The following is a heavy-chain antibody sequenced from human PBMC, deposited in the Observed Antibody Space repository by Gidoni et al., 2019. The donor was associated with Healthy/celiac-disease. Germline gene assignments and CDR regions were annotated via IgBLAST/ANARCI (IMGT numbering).Heavy chain of an antibody. Sequence: EVQLLESGGGLVQPGGSLRLSCAACGFTFSSYAMSWVRQAPGKGLEWVSAISGSGGSTYYADSVKGRFTISRDNSKNTLYLQMNSLRAEDTAVYYCAKGSHDYVWGSYRADYWGQGTLVTVSS. CDR1: GFTFSSYA. D-gene: IGHD3-16*02. J-gene: IGHJ4*02. V-gene: IGHV3-23*01. CDR3: AKGSHDYVWGSYRADY. CDR2: ISGSGGST.